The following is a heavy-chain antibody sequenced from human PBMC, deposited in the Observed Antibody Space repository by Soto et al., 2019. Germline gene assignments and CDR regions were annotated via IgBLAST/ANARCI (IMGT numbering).Heavy chain of an antibody. D-gene: IGHD5-18*01. V-gene: IGHV1-69*01. CDR2: VIPIFGTA. CDR3: ARGPRGYSYGYQLGDY. Sequence: QVQLVQSGAEVKKPGSSVKVSCTASGGTFSSYAISWVRQAPGQGLEWMGGVIPIFGTANYAQKFQGRVTITADESTSTAVMELSSVRSEDTAVYYCARGPRGYSYGYQLGDYWGQGTLVTVSS. J-gene: IGHJ4*02. CDR1: GGTFSSYA.